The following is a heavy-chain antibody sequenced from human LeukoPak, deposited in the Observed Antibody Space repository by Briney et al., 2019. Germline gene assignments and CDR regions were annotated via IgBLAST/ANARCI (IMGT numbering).Heavy chain of an antibody. CDR2: ISGSGGST. D-gene: IGHD6-13*01. V-gene: IGHV3-23*01. CDR3: AKMYSSSWYYYYGMDV. J-gene: IGHJ6*02. Sequence: PGGSLRLSCAASEFTFSSYAMSWVRQAPGKGLEWVSAISGSGGSTYYADSVKGRFTISRDNSKNTLYLQMNSLRAEDTAVYYCAKMYSSSWYYYYGMDVWGQGTTVTVSS. CDR1: EFTFSSYA.